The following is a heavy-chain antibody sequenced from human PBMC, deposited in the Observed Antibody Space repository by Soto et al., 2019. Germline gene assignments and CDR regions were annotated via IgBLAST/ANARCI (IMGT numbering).Heavy chain of an antibody. CDR2: IIPILGIA. CDR3: ARESSSSSAFDI. CDR1: GGTFSSYT. D-gene: IGHD6-6*01. Sequence: ASVKVSCKASGGTFSSYTISWVRQAPGQGLEWMGRIIPILGIANYAQKFQGRVTITADKSTSTAYMELSSLRSEDTAVYYCARESSSSSAFDIWGQGTMVTVSS. J-gene: IGHJ3*02. V-gene: IGHV1-69*04.